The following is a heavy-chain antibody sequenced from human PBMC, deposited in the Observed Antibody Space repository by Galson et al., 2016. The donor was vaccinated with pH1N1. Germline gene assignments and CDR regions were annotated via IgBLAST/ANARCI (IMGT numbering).Heavy chain of an antibody. Sequence: SVKVSCKASGGTLSNSAVSWVRQAPGQGLEWMGGISPIFGSINYAQRFQSRVTITADIFANTAYVELSSLRSEDTAIYYCATAGPLVREILYFSYAMDVWGQGTTVTVSS. J-gene: IGHJ6*02. V-gene: IGHV1-69*06. CDR3: ATAGPLVREILYFSYAMDV. D-gene: IGHD3-10*01. CDR1: GGTLSNSA. CDR2: ISPIFGSI.